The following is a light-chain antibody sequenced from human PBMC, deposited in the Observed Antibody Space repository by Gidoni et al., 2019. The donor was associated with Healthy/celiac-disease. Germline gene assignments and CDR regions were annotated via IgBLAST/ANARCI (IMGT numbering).Light chain of an antibody. CDR3: QQRSNWLGT. CDR2: DAS. V-gene: IGKV3-11*01. Sequence: EIVLTQSPATLSLSPGERATLSGRASQSVSSYLAWYQQKPGQAPRLLIYDASNRATGIPARFSGSGSGTDFTLTISSLEPEDFAVYYCQQRSNWLGTFGPGTKVDIK. CDR1: QSVSSY. J-gene: IGKJ3*01.